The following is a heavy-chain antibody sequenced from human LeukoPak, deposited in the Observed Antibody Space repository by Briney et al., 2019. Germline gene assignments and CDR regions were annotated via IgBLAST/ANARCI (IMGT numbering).Heavy chain of an antibody. CDR1: VGSISSDY. CDR2: IYYNGRT. V-gene: IGHV4-59*08. Sequence: PSETLSLTCTVSVGSISSDYWICIRQPPGKGLEWIGYIYYNGRTSYNPSLESRVTISLDTSKNQFSLNLRSVTAADTAVYYCARHGYSGYDHLTWGQGTLVTVSS. J-gene: IGHJ4*02. CDR3: ARHGYSGYDHLT. D-gene: IGHD5-12*01.